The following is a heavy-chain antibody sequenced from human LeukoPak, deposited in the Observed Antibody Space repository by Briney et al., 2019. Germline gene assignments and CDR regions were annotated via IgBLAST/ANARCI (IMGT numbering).Heavy chain of an antibody. CDR3: ARDLLGYSYDAYYFDF. J-gene: IGHJ4*02. D-gene: IGHD5-18*01. CDR1: GFTFSSHG. Sequence: GGSLILSCAASGFTFSSHGMDWVRQAPGKELVWVAVIWYDGSKKYHADAVKGRFTISRDNSKNTLYLQMNSLRAEGTAVYYCARDLLGYSYDAYYFDFWGQGTLVTVSS. CDR2: IWYDGSKK. V-gene: IGHV3-33*01.